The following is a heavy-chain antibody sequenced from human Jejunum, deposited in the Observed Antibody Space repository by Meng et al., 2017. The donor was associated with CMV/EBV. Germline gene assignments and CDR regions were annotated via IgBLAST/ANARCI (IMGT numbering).Heavy chain of an antibody. Sequence: TSYDISWVRQAPGKGLEWMGWISPYNGNKKYSQNLQGRVTMTTDTFTSTVYIELGSLRSDDTAVYYCARGRTRFLEWLPSDWFDFWGQGTMVTVSS. D-gene: IGHD3-3*01. V-gene: IGHV1-18*01. CDR3: ARGRTRFLEWLPSDWFDF. CDR1: TSYD. J-gene: IGHJ3*01. CDR2: ISPYNGNK.